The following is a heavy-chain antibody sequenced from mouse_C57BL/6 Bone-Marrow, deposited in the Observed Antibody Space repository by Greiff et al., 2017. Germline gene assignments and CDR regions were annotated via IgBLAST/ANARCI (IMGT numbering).Heavy chain of an antibody. CDR1: GFTFSSYT. J-gene: IGHJ1*03. CDR2: ISGGGGNT. Sequence: DVMLVESGGGLVKPGGSLKLSCAASGFTFSSYTMSWVRQTPEKRLQWVAAISGGGGNTYYPDSGKGRFTISRDNYKNVLYLQMSSLRSEDTALYYCSRQVTTVLATKYFDVWGTGTTVTVSS. D-gene: IGHD1-1*01. CDR3: SRQVTTVLATKYFDV. V-gene: IGHV5-9*01.